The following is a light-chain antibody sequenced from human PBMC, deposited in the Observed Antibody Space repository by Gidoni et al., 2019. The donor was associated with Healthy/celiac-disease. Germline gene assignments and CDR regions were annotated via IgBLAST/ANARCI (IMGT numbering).Light chain of an antibody. V-gene: IGKV3-20*01. J-gene: IGKJ1*01. CDR3: QQYGSSPRT. CDR2: GAS. Sequence: EMVLTPSSGSLSVSPGERATLSCRASQSVSSSYLAWYQQKPGQAPRLLIYGASSRATGIPDRFSGSGSGTDFTLTISRLEPEDFAVYYCQQYGSSPRTFGQGTKVEIK. CDR1: QSVSSSY.